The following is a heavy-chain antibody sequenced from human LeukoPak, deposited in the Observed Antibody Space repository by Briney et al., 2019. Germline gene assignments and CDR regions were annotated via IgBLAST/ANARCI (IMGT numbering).Heavy chain of an antibody. J-gene: IGHJ4*02. CDR1: GGSISSGGYF. D-gene: IGHD5-24*01. V-gene: IGHV4-31*03. CDR3: VAATTYFDY. Sequence: SETLSLTCTVSGGSISSGGYFWSWIRQHPGKGLEWIGYMHNSENADYNPSLKSRVTISVDTSKNQISLKLTSATAADTAVYYCVAATTYFDYWGQGTLVTVSS. CDR2: MHNSENA.